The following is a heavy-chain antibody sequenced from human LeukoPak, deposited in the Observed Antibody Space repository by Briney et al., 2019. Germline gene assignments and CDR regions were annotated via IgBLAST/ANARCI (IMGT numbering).Heavy chain of an antibody. CDR1: GFTFSSYW. V-gene: IGHV3-7*01. CDR2: IRGDGSER. Sequence: PGGSLRLSCAASGFTFSSYWMTWVRQAPGKGLEWVANIRGDGSERFYVGSLKGRFTISRDNAKNSLYLQMNSRRVDDTAVYYCVREGPPQGRPWSGWYPFDFWGQGILVTVSS. D-gene: IGHD3-3*01. J-gene: IGHJ4*02. CDR3: VREGPPQGRPWSGWYPFDF.